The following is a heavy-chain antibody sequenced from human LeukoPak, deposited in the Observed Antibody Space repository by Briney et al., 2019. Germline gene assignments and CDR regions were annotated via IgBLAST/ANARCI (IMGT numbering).Heavy chain of an antibody. Sequence: GGSLRLSCVGSGFIFSSYAMSWVRQAPGKGLEWVSSISGSGGSTHYADSVKGRFTISRDKTKNTLYMQMNSLRAEDTAVYYCAKSAYYDASGYYREYYFDYWGQGTLVTVSS. J-gene: IGHJ4*02. CDR2: ISGSGGST. V-gene: IGHV3-23*01. D-gene: IGHD3-22*01. CDR3: AKSAYYDASGYYREYYFDY. CDR1: GFIFSSYA.